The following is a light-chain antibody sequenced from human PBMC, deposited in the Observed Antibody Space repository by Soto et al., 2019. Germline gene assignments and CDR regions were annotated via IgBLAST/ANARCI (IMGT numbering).Light chain of an antibody. CDR2: EGS. V-gene: IGLV2-23*03. CDR3: CSYAYSSTFWV. Sequence: QSALTQPASVSGSPGQSITISCTGTSSDVGSYNLASWYQQHPGKAPKLMIYEGSKRPSGVSNRFSGSKSGNTASLTISGLQAEDEADYYCCSYAYSSTFWVFGGGTKLTVL. J-gene: IGLJ3*02. CDR1: SSDVGSYNL.